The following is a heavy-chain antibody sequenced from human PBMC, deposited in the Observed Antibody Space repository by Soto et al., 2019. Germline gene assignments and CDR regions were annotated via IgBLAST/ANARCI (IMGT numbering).Heavy chain of an antibody. CDR1: GGTFSSYA. CDR2: IIPIFGTA. J-gene: IGHJ4*02. CDR3: ASRLLAAAGQGYFDY. V-gene: IGHV1-69*01. Sequence: QVQLVQTGDEVKKPGSSVKVSCKASGGTFSSYAISWVRQAPGHGLEWMGGIIPIFGTANYAQKFQGRVTITADESTSTAYMELSRLRPEDTDVYYCASRLLAAAGQGYFDYWGQGTLVTVSS. D-gene: IGHD6-13*01.